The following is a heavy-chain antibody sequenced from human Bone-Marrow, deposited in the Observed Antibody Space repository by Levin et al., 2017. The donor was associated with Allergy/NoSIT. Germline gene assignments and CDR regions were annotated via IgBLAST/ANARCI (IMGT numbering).Heavy chain of an antibody. V-gene: IGHV1-2*02. D-gene: IGHD3-3*01. CDR3: AREWTIFGVVTMGGMDV. CDR1: GYTFTGYY. CDR2: INPNSGGT. Sequence: ASVKVSCKASGYTFTGYYMHWVRQAPGQGLEWMGWINPNSGGTNYAQKFQGRVTMTRDTSISTAYMELSRLRSDDTAVYYCAREWTIFGVVTMGGMDVWGQGTTVTVSS. J-gene: IGHJ6*02.